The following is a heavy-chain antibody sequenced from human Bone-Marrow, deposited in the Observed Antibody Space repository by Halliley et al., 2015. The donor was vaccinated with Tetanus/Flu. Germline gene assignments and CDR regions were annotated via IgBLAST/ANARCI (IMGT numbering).Heavy chain of an antibody. CDR2: IFFSGFT. V-gene: IGHV4-31*02. Sequence: VGNIFFSGFTNYNPSLKGRLTMSVDTSKNQFSLRLTSVTAADTAVYYCARGLLRDTDGVSLDPWGQGILVTVSS. D-gene: IGHD5-18*01. J-gene: IGHJ5*02. CDR3: ARGLLRDTDGVSLDP.